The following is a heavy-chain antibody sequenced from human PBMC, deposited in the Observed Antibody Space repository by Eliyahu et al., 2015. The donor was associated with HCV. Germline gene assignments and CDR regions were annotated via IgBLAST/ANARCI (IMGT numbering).Heavy chain of an antibody. D-gene: IGHD2/OR15-2a*01. Sequence: QVQLQQWGAGLLKPSETLSLTCAVYGGSLSSYYWSWVRQPPGKGLAWIREISHSGSTNYNPSLKSRVTISLDKSKNQFSLRLSPVTAADTAVYYCVREPPSRLLSYYDSWSQGTLVIVSS. V-gene: IGHV4-34*01. CDR1: GGSLSSYY. CDR2: ISHSGST. CDR3: VREPPSRLLSYYDS. J-gene: IGHJ4*02.